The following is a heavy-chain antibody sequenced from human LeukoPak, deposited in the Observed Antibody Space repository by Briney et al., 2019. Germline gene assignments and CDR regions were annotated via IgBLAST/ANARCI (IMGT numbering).Heavy chain of an antibody. D-gene: IGHD5-18*01. V-gene: IGHV3-23*01. CDR3: AKGVGVGYPAGGIDY. Sequence: GSLRLSCAASGFTYSSYAMRWVGQAPGKGLEWVSAISGSGGSTYYADSVKGRFTISRDNSKKTLYLQMNSLRAEDTAVYYCAKGVGVGYPAGGIDYWGQGTLVTVSS. J-gene: IGHJ4*02. CDR1: GFTYSSYA. CDR2: ISGSGGST.